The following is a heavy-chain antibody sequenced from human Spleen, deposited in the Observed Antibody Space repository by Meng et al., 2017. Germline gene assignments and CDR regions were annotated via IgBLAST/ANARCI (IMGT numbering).Heavy chain of an antibody. D-gene: IGHD4-11*01. V-gene: IGHV1-2*02. J-gene: IGHJ4*02. CDR2: INTNSGGT. Sequence: ASVKVSCKASGYSFTDYYIHWVRQAPGQGLEWMGWINTNSGGTNYAQKFQGRVTMTRDTSTSTVYMELSSLRSEDTAVYYCARAPPTTIFKIDYWGQGTLVTVSS. CDR3: ARAPPTTIFKIDY. CDR1: GYSFTDYY.